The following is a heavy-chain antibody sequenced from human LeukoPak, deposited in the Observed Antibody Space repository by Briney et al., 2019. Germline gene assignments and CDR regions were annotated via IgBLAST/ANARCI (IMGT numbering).Heavy chain of an antibody. CDR2: IYYSGST. V-gene: IGHV4-39*01. CDR3: ASLTGYPHDY. CDR1: GGSISSSSYY. D-gene: IGHD7-27*01. Sequence: SETLSLTCTVSGGSISSSSYYWGWIRQPPGKGLEWIGSIYYSGSTYYNPSLKSRVTISVDTSKNQFSLKLSSVTAADTAVYYCASLTGYPHDYWGQGTLVTVSS. J-gene: IGHJ4*02.